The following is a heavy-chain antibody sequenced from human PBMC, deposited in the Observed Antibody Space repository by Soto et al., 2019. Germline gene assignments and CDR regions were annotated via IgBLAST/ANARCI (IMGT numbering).Heavy chain of an antibody. CDR2: MSHDGNK. Sequence: QVQLVESGGDVVQPGRSLRLSCAASGFSFNSYVMHWVRQAPGKGLEWVALMSHDGNKQYVDSVRVRFTISRDNSKNKLNQEMNRLRAEDTGVYYCAKEDESSGHAGTLRHWGQGTLVTVSP. CDR1: GFSFNSYV. CDR3: AKEDESSGHAGTLRH. J-gene: IGHJ1*01. D-gene: IGHD3-22*01. V-gene: IGHV3-30-3*01.